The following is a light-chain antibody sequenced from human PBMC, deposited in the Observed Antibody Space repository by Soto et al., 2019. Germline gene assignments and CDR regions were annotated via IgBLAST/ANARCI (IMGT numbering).Light chain of an antibody. CDR3: QQYGSTPLT. J-gene: IGKJ4*01. V-gene: IGKV3-20*01. CDR2: DVS. Sequence: IGLTQSPGTLSLSPGERATLSCRASQSVKNNYLAWYQQKPGQAPRFLIYDVSSRATGIPDRFSGSGSGTDFTLTISRLEPEDFAVYYCQQYGSTPLTFGGGTNVEIK. CDR1: QSVKNNY.